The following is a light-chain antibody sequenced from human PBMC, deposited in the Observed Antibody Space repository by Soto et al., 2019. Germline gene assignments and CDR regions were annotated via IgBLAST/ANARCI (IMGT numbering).Light chain of an antibody. J-gene: IGKJ4*01. CDR3: QQSYSNPPT. V-gene: IGKV1-39*01. CDR2: STS. CDR1: QSINRY. Sequence: DIQMPHSPSSLSASVGDRVTITCRASQSINRYLNWYQQKPGRAPKVLIYSTSTLQSGVPSTFSGSGSGTDFTLTISSLQPEDLAIYYCQQSYSNPPTFGGGTKVEMK.